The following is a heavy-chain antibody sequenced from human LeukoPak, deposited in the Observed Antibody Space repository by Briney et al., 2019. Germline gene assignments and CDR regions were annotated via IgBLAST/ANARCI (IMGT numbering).Heavy chain of an antibody. J-gene: IGHJ4*02. Sequence: ASVKVSCKASGYTFTAYYMHWVRQAPGQGLEWMGWVNLNSGGTNSAQKFQGRVTLTRDTSISAAYMELSSLRSEDTAVYYCATSQFGRRELWFGELSSPFDYWGQGTPVTVSS. V-gene: IGHV1-2*02. CDR1: GYTFTAYY. D-gene: IGHD3-10*01. CDR2: VNLNSGGT. CDR3: ATSQFGRRELWFGELSSPFDY.